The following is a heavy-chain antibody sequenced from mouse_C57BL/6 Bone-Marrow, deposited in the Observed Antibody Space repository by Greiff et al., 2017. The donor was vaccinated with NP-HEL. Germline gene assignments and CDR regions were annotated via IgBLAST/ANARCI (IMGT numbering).Heavy chain of an antibody. Sequence: EVKLVESGGGLVQPGGSLKLPCAASGFTFSDYYMYWDRQTPEKRLEWVAYISNGGGSTYYPATVKGRFTISRDIAKNTLYLQMSRLTSEDTAMYYCARLGFYYYGSSYWYYDVWGTGTTVTVSS. CDR2: ISNGGGST. CDR1: GFTFSDYY. CDR3: ARLGFYYYGSSYWYYDV. V-gene: IGHV5-12*01. J-gene: IGHJ1*03. D-gene: IGHD1-1*01.